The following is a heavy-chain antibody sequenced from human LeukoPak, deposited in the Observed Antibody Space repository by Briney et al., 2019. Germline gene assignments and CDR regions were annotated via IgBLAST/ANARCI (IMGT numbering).Heavy chain of an antibody. CDR1: GFTFSSYW. D-gene: IGHD6-13*01. CDR3: ARNRLGIAPSNYMDV. J-gene: IGHJ6*03. Sequence: GGSLRLSCAASGFTFSSYWMHWVRQAPGKGLVWVSRINTDGSSTSYADSVKGRFTISRDNAKNTLYLQMNSLRAEDTAVYYCARNRLGIAPSNYMDVWGKGTTVTVSS. CDR2: INTDGSST. V-gene: IGHV3-74*01.